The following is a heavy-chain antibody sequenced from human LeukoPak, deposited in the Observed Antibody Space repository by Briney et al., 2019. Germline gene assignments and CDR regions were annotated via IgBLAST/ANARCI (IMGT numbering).Heavy chain of an antibody. V-gene: IGHV4-61*02. CDR3: ARISRATAGNFDS. Sequence: SETLSLTCTVSGGSITSSSYYWRWIRQPAGKGLEWIGRIYTSGSTNYNPSLKSRVTMSVDTSKNQFSLKLSSVTAADTAVYYCARISRATAGNFDSWGQGMLVTVSS. J-gene: IGHJ4*02. CDR2: IYTSGST. D-gene: IGHD6-13*01. CDR1: GGSITSSSYY.